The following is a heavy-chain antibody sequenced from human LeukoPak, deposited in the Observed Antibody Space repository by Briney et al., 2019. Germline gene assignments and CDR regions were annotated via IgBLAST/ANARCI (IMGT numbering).Heavy chain of an antibody. V-gene: IGHV1-18*01. Sequence: ASVKVSCKASGYTFTHYGITWVRQAPGQGLAWMGWINTYNGDTKCAHKLKGRVTITTDTSTSTAFMQLRSLRADDSAVYYCARGIRSPLFDYWGLGTLVTVSP. D-gene: IGHD3-16*01. CDR3: ARGIRSPLFDY. J-gene: IGHJ4*02. CDR1: GYTFTHYG. CDR2: INTYNGDT.